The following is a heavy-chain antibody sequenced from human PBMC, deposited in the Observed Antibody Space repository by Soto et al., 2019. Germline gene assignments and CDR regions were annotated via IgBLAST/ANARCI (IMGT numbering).Heavy chain of an antibody. D-gene: IGHD3-10*01. V-gene: IGHV4-39*01. CDR2: IYYSGST. Sequence: SETLSLTCTVSGGSISSSIYYLGWIRQPPGKGLEWIGSIYYSGSTYYNPSLKSRVTISVDTSKNQFSLKLSSVTAADTAVYYCARLGSRAGRDYWGQGTLVTVSS. CDR3: ARLGSRAGRDY. J-gene: IGHJ4*02. CDR1: GGSISSSIYY.